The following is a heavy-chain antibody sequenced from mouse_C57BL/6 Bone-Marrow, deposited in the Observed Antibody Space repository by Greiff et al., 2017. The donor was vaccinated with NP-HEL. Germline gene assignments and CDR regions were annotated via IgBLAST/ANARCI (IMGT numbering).Heavy chain of an antibody. D-gene: IGHD2-4*01. Sequence: EVQGVESGGGLVKPGGSLKLSCAASGFTFSSYTMSWVRQTPEKRLEWVATISGGGGNTYYPDSVKGRFTSSRDNAKNTLYLQMSSLRSEDTALYYCARRAYDYDERGYAMDYWGQGTSVTVSS. CDR1: GFTFSSYT. J-gene: IGHJ4*01. CDR2: ISGGGGNT. V-gene: IGHV5-9*01. CDR3: ARRAYDYDERGYAMDY.